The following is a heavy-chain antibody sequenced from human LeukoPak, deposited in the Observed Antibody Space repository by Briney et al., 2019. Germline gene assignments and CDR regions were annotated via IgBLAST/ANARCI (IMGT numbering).Heavy chain of an antibody. CDR1: GYTFTGYY. CDR2: INPNSGGT. V-gene: IGHV1-2*06. D-gene: IGHD6-19*01. J-gene: IGHJ4*02. Sequence: ASVKVSCKASGYTFTGYYMHWVRQAPGQGLEWMGRINPNSGGTNYAQKFQGRVTMTRDTSISTAYMELSRLRSDDTAVYYCARVVAVAVEPFDYWGQGTLVTVSS. CDR3: ARVVAVAVEPFDY.